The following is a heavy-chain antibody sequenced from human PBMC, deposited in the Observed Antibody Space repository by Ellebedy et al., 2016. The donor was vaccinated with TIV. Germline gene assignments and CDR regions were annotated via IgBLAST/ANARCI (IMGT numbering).Heavy chain of an antibody. CDR2: ITSSSSYR. J-gene: IGHJ4*02. Sequence: GESLKISCPASGFTFSRYSMNCDRQEQGKGLEWVSSITSSSSYRFYADSVKGRFTISRDNAKNSLYLQMNSLRAEDTAVYYCARDLGELLPALNFDYWGQGSLVTVSS. D-gene: IGHD1-26*01. CDR1: GFTFSRYS. CDR3: ARDLGELLPALNFDY. V-gene: IGHV3-21*01.